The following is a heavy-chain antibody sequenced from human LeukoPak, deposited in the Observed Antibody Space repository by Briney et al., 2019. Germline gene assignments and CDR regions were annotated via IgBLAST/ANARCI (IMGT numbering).Heavy chain of an antibody. J-gene: IGHJ4*02. CDR2: VSGNGGGT. V-gene: IGHV3-23*01. Sequence: GSLRLSCAASGFTFSGYAMTWVRQAPGKGLEWVSAVSGNGGGTYYADSVWARFTISRDNSKNTLYLQMNSLRAEDTAVYYCAVLVTSATVYWGQGALVTVSS. CDR1: GFTFSGYA. D-gene: IGHD2-8*02. CDR3: AVLVTSATVY.